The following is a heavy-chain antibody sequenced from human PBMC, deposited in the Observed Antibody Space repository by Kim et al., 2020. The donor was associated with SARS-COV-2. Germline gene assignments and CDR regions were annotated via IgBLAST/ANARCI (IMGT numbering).Heavy chain of an antibody. J-gene: IGHJ6*02. V-gene: IGHV3-11*06. Sequence: RFTISRDNAKNSLYLQMNSLRAEDTAVYYCARDMAASYSSSSFYYYGMDVWGQGTTVTVSS. D-gene: IGHD6-6*01. CDR3: ARDMAASYSSSSFYYYGMDV.